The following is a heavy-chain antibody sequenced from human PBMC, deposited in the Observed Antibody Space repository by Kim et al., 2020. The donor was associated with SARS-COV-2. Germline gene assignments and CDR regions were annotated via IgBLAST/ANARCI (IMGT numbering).Heavy chain of an antibody. J-gene: IGHJ4*02. CDR1: GFTFSSYA. Sequence: GGSLRLSCAASGFTFSSYAMSWVRQAPGKGLEWVSAISGSGGSTYYADSVKGRFTISRDNSKNTLYLQMNSLRAEDTAVYYCAKDLSRKGSSWSPFDYWGQGTLVTVSS. CDR2: ISGSGGST. D-gene: IGHD6-13*01. CDR3: AKDLSRKGSSWSPFDY. V-gene: IGHV3-23*01.